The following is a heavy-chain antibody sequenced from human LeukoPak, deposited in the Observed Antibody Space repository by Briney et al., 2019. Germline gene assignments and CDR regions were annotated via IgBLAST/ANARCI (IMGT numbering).Heavy chain of an antibody. V-gene: IGHV4-59*01. J-gene: IGHJ4*02. Sequence: SETLSLTCTVSGGSISSYYWSWIRQPPGKGLEWIGYIYYSGSTNYNPSLKSRVTISVDTSKNQFSLKLSSVTAADTAVYHCARGIGDGYNHPFDYWGQGTLVTVSS. D-gene: IGHD5-24*01. CDR1: GGSISSYY. CDR3: ARGIGDGYNHPFDY. CDR2: IYYSGST.